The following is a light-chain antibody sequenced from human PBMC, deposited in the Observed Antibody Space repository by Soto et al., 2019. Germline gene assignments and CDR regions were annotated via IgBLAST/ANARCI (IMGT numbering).Light chain of an antibody. CDR3: QQSYTIPLT. Sequence: DIQMTQSPPSLSASVGDRVTITCRASQSISGYLNWYQQTPGKAPKLLIYGASDLQSGVASRFSGSGSGADFTLIISGLQPEDFATYYCQQSYTIPLTFGGGTKVDIK. CDR2: GAS. J-gene: IGKJ4*01. CDR1: QSISGY. V-gene: IGKV1-39*01.